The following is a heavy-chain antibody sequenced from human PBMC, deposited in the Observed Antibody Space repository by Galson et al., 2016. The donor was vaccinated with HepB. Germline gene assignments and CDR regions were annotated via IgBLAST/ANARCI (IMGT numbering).Heavy chain of an antibody. CDR2: ISSSGTTT. D-gene: IGHD3-10*01. V-gene: IGHV3-11*01. CDR1: GFIFGDYA. J-gene: IGHJ6*02. Sequence: SLRLSCAASGFIFGDYAMSWIRQAPGKGLEWVSYISSSGTTTYYAESVKGRFTISRDNAKNSLYLQMNSLRAEDTATYYCARDGAYISGSPYFYFGLDVWGQGTTVTVSS. CDR3: ARDGAYISGSPYFYFGLDV.